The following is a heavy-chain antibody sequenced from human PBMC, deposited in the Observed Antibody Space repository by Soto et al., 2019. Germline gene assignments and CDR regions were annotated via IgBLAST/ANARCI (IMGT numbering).Heavy chain of an antibody. CDR2: IYYSGST. J-gene: IGHJ6*02. D-gene: IGHD2-15*01. CDR3: ARVRDCSGGSCCFIRIDYGMDV. CDR1: GGSISSGDYY. Sequence: SETLSLTCTVSGGSISSGDYYWSCIRQPPGKGLEWIGYIYYSGSTYYNPSLKSRVTISVDTSKNQFSLKLSSVTAADTAVYYCARVRDCSGGSCCFIRIDYGMDVWGQGTTVTVSS. V-gene: IGHV4-30-4*01.